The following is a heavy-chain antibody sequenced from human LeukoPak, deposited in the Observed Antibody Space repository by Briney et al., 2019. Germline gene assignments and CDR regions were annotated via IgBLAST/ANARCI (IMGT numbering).Heavy chain of an antibody. Sequence: GGSLRLSCAASGFTFSSYSMNWVRQAPGKGLEWVSSISSSSSYIYYADSVKGRFTISRDNAKNSLYLQMNSLRAEDTAVYYCARDIPSWYQASNAFDIWGQGTMVTVSS. D-gene: IGHD6-13*01. CDR3: ARDIPSWYQASNAFDI. CDR1: GFTFSSYS. J-gene: IGHJ3*02. CDR2: ISSSSSYI. V-gene: IGHV3-21*01.